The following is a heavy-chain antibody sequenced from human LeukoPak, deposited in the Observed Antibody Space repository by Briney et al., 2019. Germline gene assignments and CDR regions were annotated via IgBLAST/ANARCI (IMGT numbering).Heavy chain of an antibody. CDR1: GYTFTSYG. CDR3: ARDTCSSTSCFQRSNWFDP. D-gene: IGHD2-2*01. CDR2: ISAYNGNT. J-gene: IGHJ5*02. Sequence: GASVTVSCKASGYTFTSYGISWVRQAPGQGLEWMGWISAYNGNTNYAQKLQGRVTMTTDTSTSTAYMELRSLRSDDTAVYYCARDTCSSTSCFQRSNWFDPWGQGTLVTVSS. V-gene: IGHV1-18*04.